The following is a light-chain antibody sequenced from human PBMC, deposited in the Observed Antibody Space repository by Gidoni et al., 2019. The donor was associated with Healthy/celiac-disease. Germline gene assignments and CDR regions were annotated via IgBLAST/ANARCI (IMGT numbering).Light chain of an antibody. J-gene: IGKJ2*01. CDR1: PGISNS. CDR3: QQYYSTPYT. V-gene: IGKV1-NL1*01. CDR2: AAS. Sequence: DIQMTQSPSSLSASVGDRVTITCRASPGISNSLAWYQQKPGKAPKLLLYAASRLESWVPSRFSGSGSGTDYTLTISSLQPEDFATYYCQQYYSTPYTFGQGTKLEIK.